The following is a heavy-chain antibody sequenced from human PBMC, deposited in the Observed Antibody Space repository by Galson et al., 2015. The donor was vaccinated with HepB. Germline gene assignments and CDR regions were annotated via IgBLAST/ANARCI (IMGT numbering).Heavy chain of an antibody. V-gene: IGHV3-74*01. D-gene: IGHD6-19*01. Sequence: SLRLSCAASGFIFSSYWMHWVRQAPGKGLVWVSRINSDGSSTSYADSVKGRFTISRDNAKNTLYLQMNSLRAEDTAVYYCAREYSSGWDRIDYWGQGTLVTVSS. CDR2: INSDGSST. CDR1: GFIFSSYW. CDR3: AREYSSGWDRIDY. J-gene: IGHJ4*02.